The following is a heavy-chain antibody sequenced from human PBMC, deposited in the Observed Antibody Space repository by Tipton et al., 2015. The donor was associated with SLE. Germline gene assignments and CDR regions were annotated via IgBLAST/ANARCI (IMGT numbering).Heavy chain of an antibody. D-gene: IGHD4-23*01. V-gene: IGHV1-8*01. Sequence: QVQLVQSGAEVQKPGASVKVSCKASGYAFSSYDINWVRQASGQGLEWMGWMNPKSGNTGFAQKFQGRVTMTRNNAITTAYMELSSLRSEDTAIYYCTRRCGKGFAYWGQGTLITVSS. J-gene: IGHJ4*02. CDR2: MNPKSGNT. CDR1: GYAFSSYD. CDR3: TRRCGKGFAY.